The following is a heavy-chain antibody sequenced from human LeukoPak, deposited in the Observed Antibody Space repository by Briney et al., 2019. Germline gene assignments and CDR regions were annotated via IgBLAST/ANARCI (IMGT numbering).Heavy chain of an antibody. CDR2: IKPDGSEK. Sequence: GVPLRLSCAASGFPFSSYCMSWVRRAPGKGLEWVANIKPDGSEKSYVDSVKGRFTISRDNAKNSLYLQMNSLRAEDTAVYYCARGQMAGYWGQGTLVTVSS. CDR3: ARGQMAGY. J-gene: IGHJ4*02. CDR1: GFPFSSYC. D-gene: IGHD5-24*01. V-gene: IGHV3-7*05.